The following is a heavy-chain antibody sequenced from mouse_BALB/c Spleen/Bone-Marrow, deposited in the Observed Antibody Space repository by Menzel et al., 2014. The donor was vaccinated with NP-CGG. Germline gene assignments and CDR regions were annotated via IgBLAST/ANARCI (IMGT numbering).Heavy chain of an antibody. Sequence: EVQLLQSGAEMVRPGDSLKLSCKASGYTFTNHHINWVNQRPGKGLDWIGYINPYNDYTSYKHKFKGKVTVTIDKSSNTVYLELSSLKSEDSAFYYCARRGRGFDYWGQGTTLTVSS. J-gene: IGHJ2*01. CDR3: ARRGRGFDY. CDR1: GYTFTNHH. V-gene: IGHV1S45*01. CDR2: INPYNDYT.